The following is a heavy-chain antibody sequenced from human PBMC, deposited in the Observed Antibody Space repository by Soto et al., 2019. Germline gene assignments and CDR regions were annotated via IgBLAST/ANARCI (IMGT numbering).Heavy chain of an antibody. D-gene: IGHD2-15*01. Sequence: SETLSLTCTVSGGSISSGGYYWGWIRQPPGKGLEWIGNIYHSGTTYHNPSLKSRVTISVDTSNNQLSLKLTSVTAADTAVYYCTTIGGSPGGFAPGGQGTLVPVSS. CDR2: IYHSGTT. CDR1: GGSISSGGYY. J-gene: IGHJ5*02. V-gene: IGHV4-39*01. CDR3: TTIGGSPGGFAP.